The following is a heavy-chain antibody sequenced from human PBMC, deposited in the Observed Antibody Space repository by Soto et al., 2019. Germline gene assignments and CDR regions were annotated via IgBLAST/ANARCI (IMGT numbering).Heavy chain of an antibody. D-gene: IGHD6-13*01. CDR3: ARGLRIAVDY. Sequence: QVQLQESGPGLVKPSETLSLTCTVSGGSVSSGSYYWSWIRQPPGKGLEWIGYIYYSGSTNYNPSLKSRVTISVDTSKNQFSLKLSSVTAADTAVYYCARGLRIAVDYWGQGTLVTVSS. J-gene: IGHJ4*02. CDR1: GGSVSSGSYY. CDR2: IYYSGST. V-gene: IGHV4-61*01.